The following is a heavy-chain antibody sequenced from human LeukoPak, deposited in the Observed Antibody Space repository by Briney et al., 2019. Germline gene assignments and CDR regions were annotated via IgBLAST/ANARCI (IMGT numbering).Heavy chain of an antibody. CDR1: GFTFTNYW. D-gene: IGHD3-9*01. CDR3: AKARYDILTGYPSPEFDY. V-gene: IGHV3-7*03. J-gene: IGHJ4*02. Sequence: GGSLRLSCAASGFTFTNYWMSWVRQAPGKELEWVANIKQDGSEIYYVDSVKGRFTISRDNAKNSLYLQMNSLRAEDTAVYYCAKARYDILTGYPSPEFDYWGQGTLVTVSS. CDR2: IKQDGSEI.